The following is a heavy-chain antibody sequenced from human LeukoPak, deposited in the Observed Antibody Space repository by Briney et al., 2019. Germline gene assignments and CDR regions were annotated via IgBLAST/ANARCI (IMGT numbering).Heavy chain of an antibody. CDR2: IYYSGST. CDR1: GGSISSYY. CDR3: ASFLTTYDLKIDY. D-gene: IGHD3-3*01. Sequence: SETLSLTCTVSGGSISSYYWSWIRQPPGKGLEWIGYIYYSGSTNYNPSLKSRVTISVDTSKNHFSLKLSSVTAADTAVYYCASFLTTYDLKIDYWGQGTLVTVSS. J-gene: IGHJ4*02. V-gene: IGHV4-59*12.